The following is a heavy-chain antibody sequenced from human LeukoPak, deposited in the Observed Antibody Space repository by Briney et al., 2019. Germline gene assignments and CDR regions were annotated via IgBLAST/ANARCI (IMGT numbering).Heavy chain of an antibody. CDR2: TYSSGST. Sequence: SETLSLTCSVSGASISGYYWSWIRQPPGKGLEWIGYTYSSGSTTYNPSLKSRVTMSVDTSENHISLKVRSVTAADTALYYCARAHTSSWYMDYWGQGTPVTVSS. CDR3: ARAHTSSWYMDY. CDR1: GASISGYY. J-gene: IGHJ4*02. V-gene: IGHV4-59*01. D-gene: IGHD6-13*01.